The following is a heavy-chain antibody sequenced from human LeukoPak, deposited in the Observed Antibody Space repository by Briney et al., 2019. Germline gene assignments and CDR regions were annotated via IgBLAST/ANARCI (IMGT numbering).Heavy chain of an antibody. D-gene: IGHD1-26*01. V-gene: IGHV3-74*01. CDR1: GFTFSSYW. CDR2: IYSDGRST. CDR3: GRAAYGSNDH. J-gene: IGHJ4*02. Sequence: GGSLRLSCAASGFTFSSYWMDWVRPAPGEGVGWVSRIYSDGRSTSYADSVKGQFTISRDNAKNTLYLQMNSLRAGGTDLYYCGRAAYGSNDHWGQGTLVTVSS.